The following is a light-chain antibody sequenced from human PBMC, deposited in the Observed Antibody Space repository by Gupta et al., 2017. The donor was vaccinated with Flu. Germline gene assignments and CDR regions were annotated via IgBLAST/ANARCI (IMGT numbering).Light chain of an antibody. Sequence: GTLALSPGERATLSCMASQSVRSSYLAWYQQKPGQAPRLLIYDASSRATGIPDRFSGSGSGTDFTLTISRLEPEDFAVYYCHQYGSSPRTFGQGTKVEIK. J-gene: IGKJ1*01. V-gene: IGKV3-20*01. CDR1: QSVRSSY. CDR2: DAS. CDR3: HQYGSSPRT.